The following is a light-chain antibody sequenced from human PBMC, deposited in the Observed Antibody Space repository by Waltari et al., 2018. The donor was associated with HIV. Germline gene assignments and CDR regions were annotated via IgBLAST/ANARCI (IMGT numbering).Light chain of an antibody. V-gene: IGKV3-15*01. J-gene: IGKJ1*01. CDR2: GAS. CDR1: QRGSSN. Sequence: EIVLTQSPATLLASPGERATPSCRARQRGSSNFAWYQQKPGQAPRLLIYGASTRATGIPARFSGSGSGTEFTLTISSLQSEDFAVYYCQQYNDWRRVTFGQGTKVEIQ. CDR3: QQYNDWRRVT.